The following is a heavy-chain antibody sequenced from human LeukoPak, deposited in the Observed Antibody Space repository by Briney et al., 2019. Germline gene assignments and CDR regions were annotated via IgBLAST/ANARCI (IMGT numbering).Heavy chain of an antibody. CDR3: ARGGGEVDY. D-gene: IGHD3-16*01. V-gene: IGHV3-21*01. CDR1: GFTFSSYS. J-gene: IGHJ4*02. CDR2: MSSSSRYI. Sequence: GGSLRLSCAASGFTFSSYSMNWVRQAPGKGLEWVSSMSSSSRYIYYADSVKGRFTISRDNAKNSLYLQMNSLRAEDTAVFYCARGGGEVDYWGQGTLVTVSS.